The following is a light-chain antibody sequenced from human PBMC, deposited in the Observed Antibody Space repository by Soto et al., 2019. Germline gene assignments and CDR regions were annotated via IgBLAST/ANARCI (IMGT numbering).Light chain of an antibody. V-gene: IGKV1-39*01. CDR3: QQSYSTPLIT. CDR1: QSISTY. Sequence: IQMTQSPSSLSASVGDRVTITCRASQSISTYLIWYQQKPGKAPKLLIYATSSLQSGVPSRFSGSGSGTDFTLTISSLQPEDFATYYCQQSYSTPLITFGQGTRLEIK. J-gene: IGKJ5*01. CDR2: ATS.